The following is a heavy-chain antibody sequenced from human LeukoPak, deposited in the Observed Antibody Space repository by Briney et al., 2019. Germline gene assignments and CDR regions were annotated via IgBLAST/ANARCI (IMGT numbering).Heavy chain of an antibody. Sequence: GGSLRLSCAASGFTFSSYGMSWVRQAPGKGLEWVSAIIGGGTSTYYADSVKGRFTISRDNSKNTLYLQMNSLRAEDTAVYYCAKDSAKKYDDYWGQGTLVTVSS. CDR1: GFTFSSYG. V-gene: IGHV3-23*01. CDR2: IIGGGTST. CDR3: AKDSAKKYDDY. J-gene: IGHJ4*02. D-gene: IGHD2/OR15-2a*01.